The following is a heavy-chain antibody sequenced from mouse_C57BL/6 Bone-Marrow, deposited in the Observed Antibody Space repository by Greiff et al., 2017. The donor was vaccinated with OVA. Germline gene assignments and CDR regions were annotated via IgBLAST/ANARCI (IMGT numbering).Heavy chain of an antibody. D-gene: IGHD2-2*01. Sequence: QVQLKQPGAELVKPGASVKMSCKASGYTFTSYWITWVKQRPGQGLEWIGDIYPGSGSTNYNEKFKSKATLTVDTSSSTAYMQLSSLTSEDSAVYYCARRFYYGYGFYAMDYWGQGTSVTVSS. J-gene: IGHJ4*01. CDR1: GYTFTSYW. V-gene: IGHV1-55*01. CDR2: IYPGSGST. CDR3: ARRFYYGYGFYAMDY.